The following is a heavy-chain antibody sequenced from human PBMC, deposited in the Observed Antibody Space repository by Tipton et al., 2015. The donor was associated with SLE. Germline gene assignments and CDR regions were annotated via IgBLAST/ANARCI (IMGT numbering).Heavy chain of an antibody. CDR3: ARALTGDPYYFDY. CDR2: IYYSGST. Sequence: TLSLTCAVSGGSISSFNWWTWVRQTPGKGLEWIGYIYYSGSTYYNPSLKSRVTISVDTSKNQFSLKLSSVTAADTAVYYCARALTGDPYYFDYWGQGTLVTVSS. D-gene: IGHD7-27*01. CDR1: GGSISSFNW. V-gene: IGHV4-4*02. J-gene: IGHJ4*02.